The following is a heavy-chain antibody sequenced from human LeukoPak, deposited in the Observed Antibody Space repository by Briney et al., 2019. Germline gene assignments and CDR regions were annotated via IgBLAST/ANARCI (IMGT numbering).Heavy chain of an antibody. D-gene: IGHD2-2*01. CDR1: GYTFTGYY. CDR2: INPNSGGT. J-gene: IGHJ5*02. Sequence: ASVKVSCKASGYTFTGYYMHWVRQAPGQGLEWMGWINPNSGGTNYAQNFQGRVTMTRDTSISTAYMELSRLRSDDTAVYYCARSYCSSTSCPPDWFDPWGQGTLVTASS. V-gene: IGHV1-2*02. CDR3: ARSYCSSTSCPPDWFDP.